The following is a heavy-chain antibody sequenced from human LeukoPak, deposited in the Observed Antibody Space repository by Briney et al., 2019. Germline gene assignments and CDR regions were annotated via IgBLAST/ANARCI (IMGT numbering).Heavy chain of an antibody. V-gene: IGHV5-51*01. CDR1: GYSFTSYW. Sequence: GGSLKISCKGSGYSFTSYWIGWVRQMPGKGLEWMGIIYPGDSDTRYSPSFQGQVTISADKSISTAYLQWSSLKASDTAMYYCARGKGYYYDSSGTEPFDYWGQGTLVTVSS. CDR3: ARGKGYYYDSSGTEPFDY. D-gene: IGHD3-22*01. CDR2: IYPGDSDT. J-gene: IGHJ4*02.